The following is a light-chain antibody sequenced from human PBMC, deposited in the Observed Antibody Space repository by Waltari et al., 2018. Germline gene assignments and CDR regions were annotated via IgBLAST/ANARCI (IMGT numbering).Light chain of an antibody. J-gene: IGLJ2*01. Sequence: QSALTLPASVSGSPGQSITISCTGTSSDVGGYNYVSWYQQHPGKAPKLLIHDVGYPPSGVAKRFSVSKSGNTASLTISGLQAEDEADYCCSAYTSSSSVVFGGGTKLTVL. V-gene: IGLV2-14*01. CDR2: DVG. CDR1: SSDVGGYNY. CDR3: SAYTSSSSVV.